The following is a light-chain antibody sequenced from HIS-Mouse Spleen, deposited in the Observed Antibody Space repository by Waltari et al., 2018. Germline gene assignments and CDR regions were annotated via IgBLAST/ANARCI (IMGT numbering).Light chain of an antibody. J-gene: IGKJ5*01. CDR1: QSVSSSY. Sequence: EIVLTQSPGTLSLSPGERATLSCRASQSVSSSYLAWYQQKPGQAPRLLIYGASSLQSGVPSRFSGSGSGTDFTLTISSLQPEDFATYYCQQANSFPTFGQGTRLEIK. CDR3: QQANSFPT. CDR2: GAS. V-gene: IGKV3-20*01.